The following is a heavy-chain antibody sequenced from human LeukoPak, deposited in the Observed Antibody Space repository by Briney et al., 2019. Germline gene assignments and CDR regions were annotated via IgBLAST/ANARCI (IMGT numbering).Heavy chain of an antibody. CDR3: ARGRRDGYNPYWYFDL. D-gene: IGHD5-24*01. J-gene: IGHJ2*01. Sequence: ASETLSLTCTVSGGSISSYYWSWIRQPPGKGLEWIGYIYYSGSTNYNPSLKSRVTISVDTSKNQFSLKLSSVTAADTAVYYCARGRRDGYNPYWYFDLWGRGTLVTVSS. CDR2: IYYSGST. V-gene: IGHV4-59*01. CDR1: GGSISSYY.